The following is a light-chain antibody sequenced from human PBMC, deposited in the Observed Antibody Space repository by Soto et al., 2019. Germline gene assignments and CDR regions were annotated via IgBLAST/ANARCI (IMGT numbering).Light chain of an antibody. CDR3: QQYDSYSWT. J-gene: IGKJ1*01. Sequence: EIQMTQSPSTLSASVGDRVTITYRASQSIRSWLAWYQQKPGKAPKLLIYDASSLQSGVPSRFSGRGSGTEFTLTISSLQPDDFATYYCQQYDSYSWTFGQGTKVDIK. V-gene: IGKV1-5*01. CDR1: QSIRSW. CDR2: DAS.